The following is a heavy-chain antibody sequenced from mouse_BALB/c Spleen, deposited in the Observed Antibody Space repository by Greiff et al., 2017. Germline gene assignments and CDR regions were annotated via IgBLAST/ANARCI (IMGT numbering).Heavy chain of an antibody. V-gene: IGHV1-63*02. CDR1: GYTFTNYW. Sequence: VQLQESGAELVRPGTSVKISCKASGYTFTNYWLGWVKQRPGHGLEWIGDIYPGGGYTNYNEKFKGKATLTADTSSSTAYMQLSSLTSEDSAVYFCARPPYDHEAMDYWGQGTSVTVSS. J-gene: IGHJ4*01. CDR2: IYPGGGYT. D-gene: IGHD2-4*01. CDR3: ARPPYDHEAMDY.